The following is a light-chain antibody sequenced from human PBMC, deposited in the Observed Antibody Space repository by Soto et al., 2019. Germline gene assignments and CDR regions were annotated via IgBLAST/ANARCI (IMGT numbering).Light chain of an antibody. CDR2: GVS. CDR3: CSYTSLSSVV. J-gene: IGLJ2*01. CDR1: SSDVGGYNH. Sequence: QLVLTQPASVSGSPGQSITISCTGTSSDVGGYNHVSWYQHPPGRAPKLILFGVSDRPSGVSHRFSGSKSGNTASLTISGLQAEDEADYYCCSYTSLSSVVFGGGTKLTVL. V-gene: IGLV2-14*01.